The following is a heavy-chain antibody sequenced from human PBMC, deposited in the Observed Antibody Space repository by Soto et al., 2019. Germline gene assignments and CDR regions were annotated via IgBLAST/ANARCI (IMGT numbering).Heavy chain of an antibody. CDR3: ARTYYDILTGYYTFDY. Sequence: KESGPTLVKPTQTLTLTCTFSGFSLSTSGVGVGWIRQPPGKALEWLALIYWDDDKRYSPSLKSRLTITKDTSKNQVVLTMTNMDPVDTATYYCARTYYDILTGYYTFDYWGQGTLVTVSS. CDR2: IYWDDDK. D-gene: IGHD3-9*01. J-gene: IGHJ4*02. V-gene: IGHV2-5*02. CDR1: GFSLSTSGVG.